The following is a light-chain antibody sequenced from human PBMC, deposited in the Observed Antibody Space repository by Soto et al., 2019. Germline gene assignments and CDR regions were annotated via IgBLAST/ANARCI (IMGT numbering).Light chain of an antibody. Sequence: QSVLTQPASVSGSPGQSITISCTGTSSDIGAYNFVSWYQQHPGKAPKLMLYDVNIRPSGVSNRFSGSKSGNTASLTISGLQAEHEADYYCTSWTTSTTMIFGGGTQLTVL. V-gene: IGLV2-14*03. J-gene: IGLJ2*01. CDR1: SSDIGAYNF. CDR2: DVN. CDR3: TSWTTSTTMI.